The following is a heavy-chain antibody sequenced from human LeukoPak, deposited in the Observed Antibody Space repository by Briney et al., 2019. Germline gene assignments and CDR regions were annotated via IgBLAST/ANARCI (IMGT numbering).Heavy chain of an antibody. CDR3: ARAYYYDGSAYYPEAY. V-gene: IGHV1-46*01. J-gene: IGHJ4*02. CDR1: GYTFTSYY. Sequence: ASVKVSCKASGYTFTSYYIQWMRQAPGQGLQWMGIINPGGDKIVYAQNFQGRVTLTSDVSTSTVYMELSSLTSEDTAVYYCARAYYYDGSAYYPEAYWGQGTLVTVSS. CDR2: INPGGDKI. D-gene: IGHD3-22*01.